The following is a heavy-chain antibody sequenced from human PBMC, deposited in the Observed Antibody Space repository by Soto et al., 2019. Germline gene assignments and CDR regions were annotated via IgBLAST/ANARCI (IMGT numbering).Heavy chain of an antibody. D-gene: IGHD6-6*01. Sequence: SQTLSLTCAISGDSVSSNSAAWNWIRRSPSRGLEWLGRTYYRSKWYNDYAVSVKSRITINPDTSKNQFSLQLNSVTPEDTAVYYCARDGYSSSSYYYYGMDVWGQGTTVTVSS. CDR2: TYYRSKWYN. V-gene: IGHV6-1*01. CDR1: GDSVSSNSAA. J-gene: IGHJ6*02. CDR3: ARDGYSSSSYYYYGMDV.